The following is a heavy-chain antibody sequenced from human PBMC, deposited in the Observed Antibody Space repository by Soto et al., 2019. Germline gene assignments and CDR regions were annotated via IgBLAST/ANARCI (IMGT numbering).Heavy chain of an antibody. Sequence: RGESLKISCKGSGYSFTSYWISWVRQMPGKGLEWMGRIDPSDSYTNYSPSFQGHVTISAGKSISTAYLQWSSLKASDTAMYYCARGDIVVVPAAPNDAFDIWGQGTMVTVSS. J-gene: IGHJ3*02. D-gene: IGHD2-2*01. CDR2: IDPSDSYT. CDR1: GYSFTSYW. V-gene: IGHV5-10-1*01. CDR3: ARGDIVVVPAAPNDAFDI.